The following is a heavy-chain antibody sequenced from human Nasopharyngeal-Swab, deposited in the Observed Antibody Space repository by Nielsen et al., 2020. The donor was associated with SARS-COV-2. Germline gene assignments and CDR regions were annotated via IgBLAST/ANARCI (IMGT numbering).Heavy chain of an antibody. J-gene: IGHJ3*02. CDR2: IGTAGDT. CDR1: GFSFSSYD. Sequence: GGSLRLSCAASGFSFSSYDMHWVRQATGKGLEWVSAIGTAGDTYQPGSVKGRFTISRENAKTSLYLQMNSLGAGDTAVYYCAREGRWFGGGGAFDIWGQGTMVTVSS. D-gene: IGHD3-10*01. CDR3: AREGRWFGGGGAFDI. V-gene: IGHV3-13*01.